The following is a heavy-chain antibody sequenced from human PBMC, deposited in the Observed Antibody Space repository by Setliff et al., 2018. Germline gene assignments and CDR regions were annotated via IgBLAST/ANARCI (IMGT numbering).Heavy chain of an antibody. Sequence: GSVKVSCKASGYTFTSYAMNWVRQAPGQGLEWMGWINTNTGNPTYAQGFTGRFVFSLDTSVSTAYLQISSLKAEDTAVYYCARVDITTPSGSYYFGRGWGYYFDYWGQGTLVTVSS. CDR2: INTNTGNP. J-gene: IGHJ4*02. CDR1: GYTFTSYA. D-gene: IGHD1-26*01. V-gene: IGHV7-4-1*02. CDR3: ARVDITTPSGSYYFGRGWGYYFDY.